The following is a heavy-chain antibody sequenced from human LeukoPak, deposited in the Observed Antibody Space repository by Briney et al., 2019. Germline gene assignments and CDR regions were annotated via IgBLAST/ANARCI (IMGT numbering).Heavy chain of an antibody. CDR1: GFTFSSYA. V-gene: IGHV3-23*01. CDR3: ARDSSIVGATDFDY. D-gene: IGHD1-26*01. Sequence: GGSLRLSCAASGFTFSSYAMSWVRQAPGKGLEWVSAISGSGGSTYYADSVKGRFTISRDNSKNTLYLQMNSLRAEDTAVYYCARDSSIVGATDFDYWGQGTLVTVSS. J-gene: IGHJ4*02. CDR2: ISGSGGST.